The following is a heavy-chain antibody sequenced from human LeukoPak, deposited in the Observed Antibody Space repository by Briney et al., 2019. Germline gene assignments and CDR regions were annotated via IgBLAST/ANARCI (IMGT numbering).Heavy chain of an antibody. D-gene: IGHD4-23*01. CDR3: ARDLQRGLVTEKWFDP. CDR1: GGSISSYY. V-gene: IGHV4-4*07. Sequence: SETLSLTCTVPGGSISSYYWSWIRQPAGKGLEWIGRIYTSGSTNYNPSLKSRVTMSVDTSKNQFSLKLSSVTAADTAVYYCARDLQRGLVTEKWFDPWGQGTLVTVSS. CDR2: IYTSGST. J-gene: IGHJ5*02.